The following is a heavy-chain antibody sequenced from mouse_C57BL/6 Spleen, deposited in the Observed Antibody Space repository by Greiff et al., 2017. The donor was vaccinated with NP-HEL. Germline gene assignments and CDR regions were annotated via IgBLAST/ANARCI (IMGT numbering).Heavy chain of an antibody. D-gene: IGHD4-1*01. CDR3: ARVWDGRGDY. CDR2: ISDGGSYT. V-gene: IGHV5-4*03. Sequence: EVKVVESGGGLVKPGGSLKLSCAASGFTFSSYAMSWVRQTPEKRLEWVATISDGGSYTYYPDNVKGRFTISRDNAKNNLYLQMSHLKSEDTAMYYCARVWDGRGDYWGQGTSVTVSS. CDR1: GFTFSSYA. J-gene: IGHJ4*01.